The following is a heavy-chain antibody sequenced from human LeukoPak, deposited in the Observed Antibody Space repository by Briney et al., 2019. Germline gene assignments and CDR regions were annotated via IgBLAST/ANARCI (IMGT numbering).Heavy chain of an antibody. CDR3: ARRLGYCSSTSCRSFDY. CDR1: GGSISSSSYY. CDR2: IYYSGST. V-gene: IGHV4-39*01. Sequence: SETLCFTRTVSGGSISSSSYYWGWIHQPPGKGLEWIGSIYYSGSTYYNPSLKSRVTISVDTSKNQFSLKLSSVTAADTAVYYCARRLGYCSSTSCRSFDYWGNGTMVTVSS. J-gene: IGHJ4*03. D-gene: IGHD2-2*01.